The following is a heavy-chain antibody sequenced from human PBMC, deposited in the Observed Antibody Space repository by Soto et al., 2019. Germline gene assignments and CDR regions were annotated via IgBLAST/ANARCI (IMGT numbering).Heavy chain of an antibody. D-gene: IGHD6-13*01. V-gene: IGHV4-31*03. CDR3: ARGGIAAAAPPDY. CDR2: IYYSGST. Sequence: QVQLQESGPGLVKPSQTLSLTCTVSGGSISSGGYYWSWIRQHPGKGLEWIGYIYYSGSTYYNPSLNSRVTISVDTSKIQFSLKLSSVTAADTAVYYCARGGIAAAAPPDYWGQGTLVTVSS. J-gene: IGHJ4*02. CDR1: GGSISSGGYY.